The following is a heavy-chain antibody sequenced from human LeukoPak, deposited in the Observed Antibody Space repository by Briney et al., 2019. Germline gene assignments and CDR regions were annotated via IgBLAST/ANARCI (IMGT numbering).Heavy chain of an antibody. V-gene: IGHV3-7*01. J-gene: IGHJ4*02. CDR1: GFTFSDYW. CDR3: TRGDPDY. Sequence: GGSLRLSCAASGFTFSDYWMQWVRQAPGKGLEWVASINYHGNENYLLDSVKGRFTISRDNAKNSLFLQMNSLRVEDTAVYYCTRGDPDYWGLGTLVTVSS. CDR2: INYHGNEN. D-gene: IGHD2-21*02.